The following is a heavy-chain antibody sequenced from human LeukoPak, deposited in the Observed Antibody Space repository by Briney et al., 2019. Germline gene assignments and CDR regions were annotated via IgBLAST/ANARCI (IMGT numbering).Heavy chain of an antibody. CDR3: ARVRPVGATPPQYFQH. D-gene: IGHD1-26*01. V-gene: IGHV1-2*06. CDR1: GYTFTGYY. Sequence: GASVKVSCKASGYTFTGYYMHWVRQAPGQGLEWMGRINPNSGGTNYAQKFQGRVTMTRDTSISTAYMELSRLRSDDTAVYYCARVRPVGATPPQYFQHWGQGTLVTVSS. CDR2: INPNSGGT. J-gene: IGHJ1*01.